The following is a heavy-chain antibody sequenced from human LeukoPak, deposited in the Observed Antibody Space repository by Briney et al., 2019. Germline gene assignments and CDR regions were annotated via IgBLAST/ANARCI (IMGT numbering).Heavy chain of an antibody. D-gene: IGHD3-10*01. Sequence: GASVTVSFKASGYTFFTYNIAWVRQAPGQGPEWMGWISPYNGNTEYAQNLQGRVPMTTDTSTSTAYMELRSLRFDDTAVYFCARDVSEGFGERVIDAFDIWGQGTMVTVSS. V-gene: IGHV1-18*01. CDR1: GYTFFTYN. CDR2: ISPYNGNT. CDR3: ARDVSEGFGERVIDAFDI. J-gene: IGHJ3*02.